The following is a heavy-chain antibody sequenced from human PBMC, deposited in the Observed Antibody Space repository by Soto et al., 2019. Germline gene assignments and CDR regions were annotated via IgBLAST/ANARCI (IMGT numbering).Heavy chain of an antibody. J-gene: IGHJ4*02. D-gene: IGHD3-3*01. CDR3: ASTFYDFWSGPTGRDIDY. Sequence: GGSLRLSCAASGFTFSSYSMNWVRQAPGKGLEWVSYISSSSSTIYYADSVKGRFTISRDNAKNSLYLQMNSLRAEDTAVYYCASTFYDFWSGPTGRDIDYWGQGTLVTAPQ. V-gene: IGHV3-48*01. CDR1: GFTFSSYS. CDR2: ISSSSSTI.